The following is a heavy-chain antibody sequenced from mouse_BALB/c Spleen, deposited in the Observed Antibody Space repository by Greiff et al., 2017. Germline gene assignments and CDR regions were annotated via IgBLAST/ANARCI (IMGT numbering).Heavy chain of an antibody. J-gene: IGHJ2*01. D-gene: IGHD1-1*01. CDR2: INPYNGDT. CDR3: GRKDYGSPYFDY. CDR1: GYSFTGYF. Sequence: EVKLMESGPELVKPGASVKISCKASGYSFTGYFMNWVKQSHGKSLEWIGRINPYNGDTFYNQKFKGKATLTVDKSSSTAHMELLSLTSEDSAVYYCGRKDYGSPYFDYWGQGTTLTVSS. V-gene: IGHV1-37*01.